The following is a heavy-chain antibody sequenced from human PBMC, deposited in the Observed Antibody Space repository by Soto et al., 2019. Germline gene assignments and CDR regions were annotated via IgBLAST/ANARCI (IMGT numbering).Heavy chain of an antibody. D-gene: IGHD2-15*01. J-gene: IGHJ6*02. CDR2: IDPSDSYT. CDR1: GYSFTSYW. Sequence: GESLKISCKGSGYSFTSYWISWVRQMPGKGLEWMGRIDPSDSYTNYSPSFQGHVTISADKSISTAYLQWSSLKASDTAMYYCARQQKEDNDYYYGMDVWGQGTTVTVSS. CDR3: ARQQKEDNDYYYGMDV. V-gene: IGHV5-10-1*01.